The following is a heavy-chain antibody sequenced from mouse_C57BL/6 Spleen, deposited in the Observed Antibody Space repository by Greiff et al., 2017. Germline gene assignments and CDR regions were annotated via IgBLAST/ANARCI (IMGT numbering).Heavy chain of an antibody. D-gene: IGHD3-1*01. V-gene: IGHV1-64*01. CDR1: GYTFTSYW. Sequence: QVQLQQPGAELVKPGASVKLSCKASGYTFTSYWMHWVKQRPGQGLEWIGMIHPNSGSTNYNEKFKSKATLTVDKSSSTAYMQLSSLTSEDSAVYYCARSGTVTWFAYWGQGTLVTVSA. CDR2: IHPNSGST. J-gene: IGHJ3*01. CDR3: ARSGTVTWFAY.